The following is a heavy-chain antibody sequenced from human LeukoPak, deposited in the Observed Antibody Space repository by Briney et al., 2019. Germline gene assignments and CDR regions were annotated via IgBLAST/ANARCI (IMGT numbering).Heavy chain of an antibody. Sequence: SETLSLTCTVSGGSISSYYWSWIRQPPGKGLEWIGYIYCSGSTNYNPSLKSRVTISVDTSKNQFSLKLSSVTAADTAVYYCARSNRYFDLWGRGTLVTVSS. D-gene: IGHD2-21*01. CDR3: ARSNRYFDL. J-gene: IGHJ2*01. V-gene: IGHV4-59*01. CDR1: GGSISSYY. CDR2: IYCSGST.